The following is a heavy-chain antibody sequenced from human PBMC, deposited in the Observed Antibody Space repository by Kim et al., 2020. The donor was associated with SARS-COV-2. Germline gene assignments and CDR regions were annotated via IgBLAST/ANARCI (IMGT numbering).Heavy chain of an antibody. Sequence: ASVKVSCKASGYTFTSYYMHWVRQAPGQGLEWMGIINPSGGSTSYAQKFQGRVTMTRDTSTSTAYMELSSLRSEDTAVYYCARGVNCHYYDSSGDDAFEIWGQGTMVTVSS. CDR2: INPSGGST. J-gene: IGHJ3*02. V-gene: IGHV1-46*01. CDR3: ARGVNCHYYDSSGDDAFEI. CDR1: GYTFTSYY. D-gene: IGHD3-22*01.